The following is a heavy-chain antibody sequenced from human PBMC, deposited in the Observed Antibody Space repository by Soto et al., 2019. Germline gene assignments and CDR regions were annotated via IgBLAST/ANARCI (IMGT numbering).Heavy chain of an antibody. J-gene: IGHJ3*02. D-gene: IGHD4-17*01. Sequence: EVQLVESGGGLVQPGGSLKLSCAASGFTFSGSAMHWVRQASGKGLEWVGRIRSTASSYATSYAASVKGRSTISSDDSKNTAYLPMNRLKTEDTAFYYCTRTMTTAALDIWGQGTVVTVSS. V-gene: IGHV3-73*02. CDR1: GFTFSGSA. CDR2: IRSTASSYAT. CDR3: TRTMTTAALDI.